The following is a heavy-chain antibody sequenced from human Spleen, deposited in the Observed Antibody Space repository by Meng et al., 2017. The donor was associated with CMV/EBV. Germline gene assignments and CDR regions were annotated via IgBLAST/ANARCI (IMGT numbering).Heavy chain of an antibody. V-gene: IGHV4-4*02. CDR1: GGSIRSSNW. Sequence: SGGSIRSSNWWSWVRQPPGKGLEWIGEIYHSGSTNYNPSLKSRVTISVDKSKNQFSLKLSSVTAADTAVYYCARTRRSNWNAIGFDPWGQGTLVTVSS. J-gene: IGHJ5*02. CDR3: ARTRRSNWNAIGFDP. D-gene: IGHD1-20*01. CDR2: IYHSGST.